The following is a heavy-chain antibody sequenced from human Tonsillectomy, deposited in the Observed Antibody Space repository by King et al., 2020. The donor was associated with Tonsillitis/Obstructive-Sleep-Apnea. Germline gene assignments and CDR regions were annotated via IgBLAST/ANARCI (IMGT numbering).Heavy chain of an antibody. D-gene: IGHD5-12*01. J-gene: IGHJ5*02. CDR1: GGSFSGYY. CDR3: ARMRGYGNWFDP. CDR2: INHSGST. Sequence: VQLQQWGAGLLKPSETLSLTCAVYGGSFSGYYWSWIRQPPGKGLEWSGEINHSGSTNYNPSLKSRVTISVDTSKNQFSLKLSSVTAADTAVYYCARMRGYGNWFDPWGQGTLVTVSS. V-gene: IGHV4-34*01.